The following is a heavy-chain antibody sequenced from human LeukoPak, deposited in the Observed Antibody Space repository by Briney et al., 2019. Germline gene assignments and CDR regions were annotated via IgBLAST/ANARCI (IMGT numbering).Heavy chain of an antibody. CDR1: GYTFTGHY. D-gene: IGHD6-13*01. CDR3: AREYSSSLSDY. J-gene: IGHJ4*02. V-gene: IGHV1-2*02. Sequence: ASVKVSCKASGYTFTGHYVHWVRQAPGQGLEWMGWINGNTGDTNYAQRFQGRVTMIRETSISTMYMELSRLRSDDTAVYYCAREYSSSLSDYWGQGTLVTVSS. CDR2: INGNTGDT.